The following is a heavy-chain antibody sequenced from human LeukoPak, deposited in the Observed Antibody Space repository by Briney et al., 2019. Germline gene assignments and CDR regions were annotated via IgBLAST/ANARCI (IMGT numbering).Heavy chain of an antibody. CDR3: ARDRRCSSTSCYFFDY. Sequence: GGSLRLSCAASGFTFSSYWMTWVRQAPGKGLEWVANIKQDGSEKYYVDSVKGRFTISRDNAKNSLYLQMNSLRAEDTAVYYCARDRRCSSTSCYFFDYWGQGTLVTVSS. V-gene: IGHV3-7*04. CDR2: IKQDGSEK. D-gene: IGHD2-2*01. J-gene: IGHJ4*02. CDR1: GFTFSSYW.